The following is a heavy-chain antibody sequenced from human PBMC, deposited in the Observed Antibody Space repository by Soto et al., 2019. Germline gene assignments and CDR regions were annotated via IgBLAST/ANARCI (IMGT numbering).Heavy chain of an antibody. CDR3: ARDLGSEAGRSSGWYNYYGMDV. CDR2: INPSGGST. J-gene: IGHJ6*02. CDR1: GYTFTSYY. Sequence: ASVKVSCKASGYTFTSYYMHWVRQAPGQGLEWMGIINPSGGSTSYAQKFQGRVTMTRDTSTSTVYMELSSLRSEDTAVYYCARDLGSEAGRSSGWYNYYGMDVWGQGTTVTVSS. D-gene: IGHD6-19*01. V-gene: IGHV1-46*01.